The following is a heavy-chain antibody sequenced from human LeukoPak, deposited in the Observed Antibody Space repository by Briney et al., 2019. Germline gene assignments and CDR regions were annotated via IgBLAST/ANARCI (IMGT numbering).Heavy chain of an antibody. CDR2: INHSGST. J-gene: IGHJ5*02. Sequence: SETLSLTCAVYGGSFSGYYWSWIRQPPGKGLEWIGEINHSGSTNYNPPLKSRVTISVDTSKNQFSLKLSSVTAADTAVYYCARHHDYVWGSYRYLPWFDPWGQGTLVTVSS. CDR1: GGSFSGYY. D-gene: IGHD3-16*02. CDR3: ARHHDYVWGSYRYLPWFDP. V-gene: IGHV4-34*01.